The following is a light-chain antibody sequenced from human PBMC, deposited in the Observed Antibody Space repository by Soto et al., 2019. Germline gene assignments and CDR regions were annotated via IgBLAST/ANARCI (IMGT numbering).Light chain of an antibody. CDR2: DAS. CDR1: QDIDNN. Sequence: DIQMTLSPSSLSASVGDRVTITCQASQDIDNNLNWYQQRSGKAPKVLIYDASNLKGGVPSRFSGSGSGTDFTFTISSLQPEDIATYYCQQYDDFPYTFGQGTKLEI. CDR3: QQYDDFPYT. V-gene: IGKV1-33*01. J-gene: IGKJ2*01.